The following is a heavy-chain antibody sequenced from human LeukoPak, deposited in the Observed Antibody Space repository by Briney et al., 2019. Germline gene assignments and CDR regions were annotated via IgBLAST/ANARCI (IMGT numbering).Heavy chain of an antibody. Sequence: PSQTLSLTCPVSGGSITSRSSYWGWIRQPPGKGLEWIGTIYYSGTTYYNPSLKSRVTISIDAAKNQFSLMLTSVTAADTAVYYCARLVPPGGGDCTGSNCHTVYFFDYWGQGTLVTVSS. J-gene: IGHJ4*02. V-gene: IGHV4-39*01. CDR2: IYYSGTT. CDR3: ARLVPPGGGDCTGSNCHTVYFFDY. CDR1: GGSITSRSSY. D-gene: IGHD2-15*01.